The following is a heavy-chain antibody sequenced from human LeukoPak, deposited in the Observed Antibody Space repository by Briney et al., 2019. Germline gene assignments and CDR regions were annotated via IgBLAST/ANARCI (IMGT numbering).Heavy chain of an antibody. Sequence: GGSLRLSCAASGFTFSSYAMHWVRQAPGKGLEYVSAISSNGGSTYYANSVKGRFTISRDNSKNTLYLQMNSLRAEDTAVYYCAKGRGGVGNYYYYMDVWGKGTTVTISS. J-gene: IGHJ6*03. CDR3: AKGRGGVGNYYYYMDV. D-gene: IGHD3-16*01. CDR2: ISSNGGST. V-gene: IGHV3-64*01. CDR1: GFTFSSYA.